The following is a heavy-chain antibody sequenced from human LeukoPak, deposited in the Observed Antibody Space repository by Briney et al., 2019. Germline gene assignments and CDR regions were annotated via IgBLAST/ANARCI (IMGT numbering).Heavy chain of an antibody. D-gene: IGHD6-19*01. CDR3: ARDHSSGWYWFDP. Sequence: ASVKVSCKASGGTFSSYAISWVRQAPGQGLEWMGGIIPIFGTANYAQKFQGRVTMTRDTSISTAYMELSRLRSDDTAVYYCARDHSSGWYWFDPWGQGTLVTVSS. J-gene: IGHJ5*02. CDR1: GGTFSSYA. V-gene: IGHV1-69*05. CDR2: IIPIFGTA.